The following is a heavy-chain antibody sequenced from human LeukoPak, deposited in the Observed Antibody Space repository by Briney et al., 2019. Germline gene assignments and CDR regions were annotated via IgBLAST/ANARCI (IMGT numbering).Heavy chain of an antibody. J-gene: IGHJ4*02. D-gene: IGHD3-10*01. CDR1: GFTFSSYS. CDR2: ISSSSSYI. CDR3: ATERMVRGVMRHFDY. V-gene: IGHV3-21*01. Sequence: GGSLRLSCAASGFTFSSYSMNWVRQAPGKGLEWVSSISSSSSYIYYADSVKGRFTISRDNAKNSLYLQMNSLRAEDTAVYYCATERMVRGVMRHFDYWGQGTLVTVSS.